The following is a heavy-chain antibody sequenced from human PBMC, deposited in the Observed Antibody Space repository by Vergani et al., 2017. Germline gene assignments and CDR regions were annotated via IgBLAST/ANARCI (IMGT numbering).Heavy chain of an antibody. CDR3: ARATYETYYYYGMDV. Sequence: QVQLVQSGAEVKKPGSSVKVSCKASGGTFSSYTISWVRQAPGQGLEWMGRIIPILGIANYAQKFQGRVTITADKSTSTAYMELSSLRSEDTAVYYCARATYETYYYYGMDVWGQGTTVTVSS. D-gene: IGHD3-22*01. V-gene: IGHV1-69*02. CDR1: GGTFSSYT. J-gene: IGHJ6*02. CDR2: IIPILGIA.